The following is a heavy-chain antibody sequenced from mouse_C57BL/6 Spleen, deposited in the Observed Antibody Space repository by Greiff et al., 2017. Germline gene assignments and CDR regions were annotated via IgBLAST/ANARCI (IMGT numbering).Heavy chain of an antibody. CDR2: INPNNGGT. CDR3: ARSWDYFDY. CDR1: GYTFTDYY. J-gene: IGHJ2*01. Sequence: EVQLQQSGPELVKPGASVKISCKASGYTFTDYYMNWVKQSHGKSLEWIGDINPNNGGTSYNQKFKGKATLTVDKSSCIASMSLLILTSEASAVSYCARSWDYFDYGGPGTTLTVSS. V-gene: IGHV1-26*01.